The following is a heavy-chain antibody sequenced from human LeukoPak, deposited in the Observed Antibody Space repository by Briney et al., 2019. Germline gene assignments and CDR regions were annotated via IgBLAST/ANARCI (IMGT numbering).Heavy chain of an antibody. CDR3: ARGHYGSWGAFQH. D-gene: IGHD3-10*01. J-gene: IGHJ1*01. CDR2: INPNSGGT. CDR1: GYTFTGYY. V-gene: IGHV1-2*02. Sequence: ASVKVSCKASGYTFTGYYMHWVRQAPGQGLEWMGWINPNSGGTNYAQKFQGRVTMTRDTSISTAYMELSRLRSDDTAVYYCARGHYGSWGAFQHWGKGTLVTVSS.